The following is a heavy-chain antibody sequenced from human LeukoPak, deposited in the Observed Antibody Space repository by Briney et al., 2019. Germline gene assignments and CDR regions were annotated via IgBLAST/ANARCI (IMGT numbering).Heavy chain of an antibody. CDR3: ARKYYDFWSGYYNAFDI. CDR2: ISYDGSNK. D-gene: IGHD3-3*01. J-gene: IGHJ3*02. Sequence: GGSLRLSCAASGFTFSSYAMSWVRQVPGKGLEWVALISYDGSNKYYADSVKGRFTISRDNSKNTLYLQMNSLRAEDTAVYYCARKYYDFWSGYYNAFDIWGQGTMVTVSS. CDR1: GFTFSSYA. V-gene: IGHV3-30-3*01.